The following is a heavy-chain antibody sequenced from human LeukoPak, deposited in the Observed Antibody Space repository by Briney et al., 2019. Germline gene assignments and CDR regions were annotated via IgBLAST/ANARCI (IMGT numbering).Heavy chain of an antibody. D-gene: IGHD3-10*01. CDR2: IYYSGST. J-gene: IGHJ4*02. CDR3: ARDVVRGVIWD. V-gene: IGHV4-39*07. Sequence: SETLSLTCTVSGGSISSSSYYWGWIRQPPGKGLEWIGSIYYSGSTYYNPSLKSRVTISVDTSKNQFSLKLSSVTAADTAVYYCARDVVRGVIWDWGQGTLVTVSS. CDR1: GGSISSSSYY.